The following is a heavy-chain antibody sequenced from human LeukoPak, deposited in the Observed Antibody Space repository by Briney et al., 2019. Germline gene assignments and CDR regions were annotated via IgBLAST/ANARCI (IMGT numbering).Heavy chain of an antibody. CDR2: INQGGSET. CDR1: GFTFSSYA. J-gene: IGHJ4*02. D-gene: IGHD6-6*01. CDR3: ARLIGDRTIYDY. V-gene: IGHV3-7*01. Sequence: GGSLRLSCAVSGFTFSSYAMSWVRQAPGKGLEWVASINQGGSETYYVESVKGRFTISRDNAMNSFFLQMNSLRAEDTAVYYCARLIGDRTIYDYWGQGTLVTVSS.